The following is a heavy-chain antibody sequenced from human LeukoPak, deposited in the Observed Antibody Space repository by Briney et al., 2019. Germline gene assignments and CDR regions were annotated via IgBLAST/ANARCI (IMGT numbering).Heavy chain of an antibody. D-gene: IGHD3-3*01. CDR3: AKRIDEQYYDFWSGPDGFFDY. CDR2: ISGSGGST. Sequence: GGSLRLSCAASGFTLSTYAMSWVRQAPGKGLEWVSAISGSGGSTYYADSVKGRFTISRDNSKNTLYLQMNSLRAEDTAVYYCAKRIDEQYYDFWSGPDGFFDYWGQGTLVTVSS. J-gene: IGHJ4*02. CDR1: GFTLSTYA. V-gene: IGHV3-23*01.